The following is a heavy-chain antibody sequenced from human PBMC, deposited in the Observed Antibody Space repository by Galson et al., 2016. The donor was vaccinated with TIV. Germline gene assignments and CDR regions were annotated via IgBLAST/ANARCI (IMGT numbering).Heavy chain of an antibody. V-gene: IGHV1-8*01. Sequence: SVKVSCKASGYTFTSFDISWIRQAPGQGLEWMGWMSPSNGNTGYAQKFRGRITMTRHPSTTTGYMELSGLTSEATAVYYCERGHYYDTSGYSFDFWGQETLVTVSS. D-gene: IGHD3-22*01. J-gene: IGHJ4*02. CDR1: GYTFTSFD. CDR3: ERGHYYDTSGYSFDF. CDR2: MSPSNGNT.